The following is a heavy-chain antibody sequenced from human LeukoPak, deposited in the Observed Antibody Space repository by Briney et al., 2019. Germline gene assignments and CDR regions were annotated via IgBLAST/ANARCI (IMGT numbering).Heavy chain of an antibody. V-gene: IGHV3-30*18. D-gene: IGHD3-10*01. J-gene: IGHJ6*02. Sequence: GGSLRLSCAASGFTFSNFDIHWVRQAPGKGLEWVAVFANDGSNQNYADSVKGRFTISRDNSKKTLYLQMNSLRAGDTAVYYCAKDSGGFVEFYHGMDVWGQGTTVTVSS. CDR2: FANDGSNQ. CDR3: AKDSGGFVEFYHGMDV. CDR1: GFTFSNFD.